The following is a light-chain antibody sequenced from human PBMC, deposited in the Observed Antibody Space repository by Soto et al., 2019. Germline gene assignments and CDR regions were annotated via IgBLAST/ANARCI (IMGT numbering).Light chain of an antibody. J-gene: IGKJ5*01. V-gene: IGKV2D-29*02. CDR2: EVS. CDR1: QSLLSSGGETY. Sequence: DIVMSQTPLSLSVTPGQPASISCRSSQSLLSSGGETYLVWYLQRPGQSPQLLIYEVSNRISAVPDRFSGSGSGTDFTLKISRVEAEDAGVYYCMQSTQLPLAFGQGTRLEIK. CDR3: MQSTQLPLA.